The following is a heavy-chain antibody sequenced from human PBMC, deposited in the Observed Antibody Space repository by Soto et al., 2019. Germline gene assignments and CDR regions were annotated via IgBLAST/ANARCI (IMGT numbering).Heavy chain of an antibody. CDR2: VYTSGST. CDR3: ARTVGAAYYFSL. D-gene: IGHD1-26*01. CDR1: VDSMTKYY. Sequence: PSETLSLTCAVSVDSMTKYYWSWIRQPAGKGLEWIGRVYTSGSTNYNPSLKSRVTMSIDTSNNHFSLNLRSVTAADTAVYYCARTVGAAYYFSLLGQGALVTFYS. V-gene: IGHV4-4*07. J-gene: IGHJ4*02.